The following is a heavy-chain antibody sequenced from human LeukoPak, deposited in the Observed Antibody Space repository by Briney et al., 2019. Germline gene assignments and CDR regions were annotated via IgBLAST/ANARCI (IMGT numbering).Heavy chain of an antibody. CDR3: ARVGEGYSSGWYWNYYYMDV. CDR1: GYTFTGYY. V-gene: IGHV1-18*04. CDR2: ISAYNGNT. J-gene: IGHJ6*03. Sequence: ASVKVSCKASGYTFTGYYIQWVRQAPGQGLEWMGWISAYNGNTNYAQKLQGRVTMTTDTSTSTAYMELRSLRSDDTAVYYCARVGEGYSSGWYWNYYYMDVWGKGTTVTISS. D-gene: IGHD6-19*01.